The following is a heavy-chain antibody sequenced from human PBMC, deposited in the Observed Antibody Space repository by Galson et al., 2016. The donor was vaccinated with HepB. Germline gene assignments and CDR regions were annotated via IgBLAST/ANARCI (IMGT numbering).Heavy chain of an antibody. CDR1: GYSFTSYW. J-gene: IGHJ6*02. V-gene: IGHV5-10-1*01. CDR3: ARMNDGSGSYSKSLDV. CDR2: IDTSDSYT. D-gene: IGHD3-10*01. Sequence: QSGAEVKKPGESLRISCKGSGYSFTSYWISWVRQMPGKGLEWMGMIDTSDSYTNYSPSFQGHVTISLDKSISAAYLQWTSLKASDTAMYYCARMNDGSGSYSKSLDVWGQRTTVTVSS.